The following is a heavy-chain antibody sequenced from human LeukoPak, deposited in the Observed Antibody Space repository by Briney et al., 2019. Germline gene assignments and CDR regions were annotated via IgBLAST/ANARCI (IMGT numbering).Heavy chain of an antibody. CDR2: ISYDGSNK. V-gene: IGHV3-30*18. CDR1: GFTFSSYG. Sequence: GGSLRLSCAASGFTFSSYGMHWVRQGLGKGLEWVAVISYDGSNKYYADSVKGRFTISRDNSKNTLYLQMNSLRAEDTAVYYCAKDLLVGATIDYYYGMDVWGQGTTVTVSS. J-gene: IGHJ6*02. D-gene: IGHD1-26*01. CDR3: AKDLLVGATIDYYYGMDV.